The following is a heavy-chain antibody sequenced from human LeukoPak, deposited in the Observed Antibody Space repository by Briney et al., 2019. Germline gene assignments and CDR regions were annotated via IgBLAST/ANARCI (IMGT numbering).Heavy chain of an antibody. D-gene: IGHD4-11*01. J-gene: IGHJ4*02. Sequence: PGGSLRLPCAASGFTFSSYGMHWVRQAPGKGLEWVAFIRYDGSNKYYADSVKGRFTISRDNSKNTLYLQMNSLRAEDTAVYYCAKDLATTAPGGYFDYWGQGTLVTVSS. CDR2: IRYDGSNK. CDR3: AKDLATTAPGGYFDY. CDR1: GFTFSSYG. V-gene: IGHV3-30*02.